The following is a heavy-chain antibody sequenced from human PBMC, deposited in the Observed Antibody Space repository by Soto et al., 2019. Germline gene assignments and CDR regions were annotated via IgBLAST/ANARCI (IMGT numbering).Heavy chain of an antibody. V-gene: IGHV4-39*01. CDR2: IYYSGST. D-gene: IGHD3-3*01. CDR1: GGSISSSSYY. CDR3: ARLSITDYDFWSGRIRDYYYGMDV. Sequence: SETLSLTCTVSGGSISSSSYYWGWIRQPPGKGLEWIGSIYYSGSTYYNPSLKSRVTISVDTSKNQFSLKLSSVTAADTAVYYCARLSITDYDFWSGRIRDYYYGMDVWGQGTTVTVSS. J-gene: IGHJ6*02.